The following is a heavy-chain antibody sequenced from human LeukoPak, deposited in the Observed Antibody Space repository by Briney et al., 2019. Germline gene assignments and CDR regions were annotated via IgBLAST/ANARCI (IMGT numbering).Heavy chain of an antibody. D-gene: IGHD6-6*01. CDR3: ARASLAPAARPDY. CDR1: GYTFTSYY. Sequence: ASVKVSCKASGYTFTSYYMNWVRQAHGQRVKWMGWINPNSGGTNYAQKFQGRVTMTRDTSISTAYMELSRLRSDDTAVYYCARASLAPAARPDYWGQGTLVTVSS. CDR2: INPNSGGT. J-gene: IGHJ4*02. V-gene: IGHV1-2*02.